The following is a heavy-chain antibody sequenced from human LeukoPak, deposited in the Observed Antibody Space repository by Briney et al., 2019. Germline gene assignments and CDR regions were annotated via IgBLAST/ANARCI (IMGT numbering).Heavy chain of an antibody. D-gene: IGHD4-11*01. CDR1: GFIFSHYG. CDR3: ARDAQRGFDYSNSLEY. Sequence: SGGSLRLSCAASGFIFSHYGMHWVRQAPGKGLEWVAVIWSDGSNRFYAGSVKGRFTISRDNSQNTVFLQMNSLRAEGTAMYYCARDAQRGFDYSNSLEYWGHGTLVTVSS. CDR2: IWSDGSNR. V-gene: IGHV3-33*01. J-gene: IGHJ4*01.